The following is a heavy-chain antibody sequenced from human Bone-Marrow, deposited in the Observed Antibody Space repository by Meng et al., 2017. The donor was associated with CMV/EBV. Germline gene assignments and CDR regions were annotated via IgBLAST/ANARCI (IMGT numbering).Heavy chain of an antibody. Sequence: SVKVSCKASGGTFSSYAISWVRQAPGQGLEWMGGIIPIFGTANYAQKFQGRVTITTDESTSTAYMELSSLISEDTAVYYCAKDVGYDFWSTYPPAYYGMDVWGQGTTVNFAS. J-gene: IGHJ6*02. CDR3: AKDVGYDFWSTYPPAYYGMDV. D-gene: IGHD3-3*01. CDR1: GGTFSSYA. CDR2: IIPIFGTA. V-gene: IGHV1-69*05.